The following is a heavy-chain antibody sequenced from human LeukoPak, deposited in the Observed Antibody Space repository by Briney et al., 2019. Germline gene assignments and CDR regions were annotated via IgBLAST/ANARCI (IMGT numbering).Heavy chain of an antibody. V-gene: IGHV4-30-4*01. D-gene: IGHD4-17*01. CDR3: ARLDGDYSGLFDY. CDR1: GGSISSGDYY. Sequence: SETLSLTCTVSGGSISSGDYYWSWIRQPPGKGLEWIGYIYYSGSTYYNPSLKSRVTISADTSKNQFSLKLSSVTAADTAVYYCARLDGDYSGLFDYWGQGTLVTVSS. J-gene: IGHJ4*02. CDR2: IYYSGST.